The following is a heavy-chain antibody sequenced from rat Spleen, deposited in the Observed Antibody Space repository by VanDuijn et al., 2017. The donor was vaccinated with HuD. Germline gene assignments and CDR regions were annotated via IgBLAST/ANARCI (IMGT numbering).Heavy chain of an antibody. CDR3: ARHAGALGDY. D-gene: IGHD3-2*01. CDR2: IWAGGST. J-gene: IGHJ2*01. CDR1: GFSLTSNG. Sequence: QVQLKESGPGLMQPSETLSLTCTVSGFSLTSNGVGWVRQPLGKGLVWMGTIWAGGSTNYNSAVQSRLSISRDTSKRQVFLKMNSLQPEDTGTYYCARHAGALGDYWGQGVMVTVSS. V-gene: IGHV2-72*01.